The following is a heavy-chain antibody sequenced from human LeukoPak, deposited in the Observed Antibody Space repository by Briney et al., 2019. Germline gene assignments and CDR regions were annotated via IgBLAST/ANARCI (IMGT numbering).Heavy chain of an antibody. CDR1: GGSISSGGYF. CDR2: IYYSGST. D-gene: IGHD3-22*01. Sequence: PSETLSLTCTVSGGSISSGGYFWSWIRQHPGKGLEWIGYIYYSGSTYYNPSLKGRVTIPVDTSKNQFSLRLSSVTAADTAIYYCASVSYDTSLQHWGQGTLVTVSS. J-gene: IGHJ1*01. V-gene: IGHV4-31*03. CDR3: ASVSYDTSLQH.